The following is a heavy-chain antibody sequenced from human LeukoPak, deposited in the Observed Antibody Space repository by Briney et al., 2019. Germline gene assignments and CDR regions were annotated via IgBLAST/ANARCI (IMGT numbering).Heavy chain of an antibody. D-gene: IGHD6-19*01. V-gene: IGHV1-46*01. Sequence: GASVKVSCKASGYTFTSYYMHWVRQAPGQGLEWMGIINPSGGSTSYAQKFQGRVTMTRDTSTSTVYMELSSLRSEDTAVYYCARVGRVAGAGGSFDYWGQGTLVTVSS. CDR2: INPSGGST. CDR1: GYTFTSYY. J-gene: IGHJ4*02. CDR3: ARVGRVAGAGGSFDY.